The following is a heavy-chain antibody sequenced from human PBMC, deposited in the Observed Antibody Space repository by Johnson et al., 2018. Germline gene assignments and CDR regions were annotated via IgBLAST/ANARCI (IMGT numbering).Heavy chain of an antibody. CDR3: ANTRLRDAFDI. Sequence: VRLVEAGGGLVEPGGSLGLSCAASGFTFSSYAMSWVRQAPGKGLEWVSALSGSGGSTSYADPVKGRFPISRDNSKNTLYLQMNSLSAEDTAVYYCANTRLRDAFDIWGQGTMVTVSS. D-gene: IGHD5-12*01. CDR1: GFTFSSYA. V-gene: IGHV3-23*04. CDR2: LSGSGGST. J-gene: IGHJ3*02.